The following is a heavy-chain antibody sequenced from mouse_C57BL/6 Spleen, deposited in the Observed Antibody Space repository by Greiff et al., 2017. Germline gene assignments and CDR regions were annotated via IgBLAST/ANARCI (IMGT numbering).Heavy chain of an antibody. CDR2: IWSDGST. Sequence: VQLQESGPGLVAPSQSLSITCTVSGFSLTSYGVHWVRQPPGKGLEWLVVIWSDGSTTYNSALKSRLSISKDNSKSQVFLKMNSLQTDDTAMYYCARQGGDGYYPSYAMDYWGQGTSVTVSS. V-gene: IGHV2-6*03. CDR3: ARQGGDGYYPSYAMDY. D-gene: IGHD2-3*01. CDR1: GFSLTSYG. J-gene: IGHJ4*01.